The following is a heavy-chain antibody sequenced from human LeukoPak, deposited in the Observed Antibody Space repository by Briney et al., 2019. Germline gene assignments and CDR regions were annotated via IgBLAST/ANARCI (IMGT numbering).Heavy chain of an antibody. V-gene: IGHV4-34*01. Sequence: SETLSLTCAVYGGSFSGYYWSWIRQPPGKGLEWIGEINHRGSTNYNPSLKSRVTISVDTSKNQFSLKLSSVTAADTAVYYCARATYYYGSGSYRGYFQQWGQGTLVTVSS. CDR2: INHRGST. D-gene: IGHD3-10*01. CDR1: GGSFSGYY. J-gene: IGHJ1*01. CDR3: ARATYYYGSGSYRGYFQQ.